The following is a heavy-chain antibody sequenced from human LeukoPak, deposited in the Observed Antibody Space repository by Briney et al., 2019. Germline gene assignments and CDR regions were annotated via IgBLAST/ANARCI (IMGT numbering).Heavy chain of an antibody. Sequence: ASVMVSCKASAYTFTSYDVNWVRQASGQGLEWMGWMNPNSGNTGYAQKFQGRVTMTRNTSISTAYMELSSLRSEDTAVYYCARGAPGSYCSGGSCPYFDYWGQGTLISVSS. CDR3: ARGAPGSYCSGGSCPYFDY. V-gene: IGHV1-8*01. CDR2: MNPNSGNT. D-gene: IGHD2-15*01. J-gene: IGHJ4*02. CDR1: AYTFTSYD.